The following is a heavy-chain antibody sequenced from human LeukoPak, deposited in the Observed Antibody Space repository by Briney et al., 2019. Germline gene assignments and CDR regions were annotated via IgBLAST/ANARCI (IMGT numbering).Heavy chain of an antibody. J-gene: IGHJ6*02. V-gene: IGHV3-23*01. CDR2: ISGNGGST. CDR3: ARVAAAGTKTRFLDYYYYGMDV. Sequence: PGGSLRLSCATSQFNFNKFGMTWVRQAPGKGLEWVSSISGNGGSTQYADSVQGRFAISRDNAKNSLYLQMNSLRAEDTAVYYCARVAAAGTKTRFLDYYYYGMDVWGQGTTVTVSS. D-gene: IGHD6-13*01. CDR1: QFNFNKFG.